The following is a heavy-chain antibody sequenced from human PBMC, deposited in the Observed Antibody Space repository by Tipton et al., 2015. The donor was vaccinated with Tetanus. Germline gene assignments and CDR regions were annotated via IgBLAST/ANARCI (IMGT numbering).Heavy chain of an antibody. CDR3: ARDPYLRPNWGVDY. CDR2: IWYDGSNK. CDR1: GFTFSSYG. J-gene: IGHJ4*02. D-gene: IGHD3-16*01. Sequence: SLRLSCAASGFTFSSYGMHWVRQAPGKGLEWVAVIWYDGSNKYYADSVKGRFTISRDNSKNTLYLQMNSLRAEDTAVYYCARDPYLRPNWGVDYWGQGTLVTVSS. V-gene: IGHV3-33*01.